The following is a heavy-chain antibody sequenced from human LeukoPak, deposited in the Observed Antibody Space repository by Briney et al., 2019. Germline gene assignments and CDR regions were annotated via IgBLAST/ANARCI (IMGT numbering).Heavy chain of an antibody. V-gene: IGHV1-8*03. J-gene: IGHJ6*03. Sequence: ASVKVSCKASGYTFTSYDINWVRQATGQGLEWMGWMNPNSGNTGYAQKFQGRVTITRNTSISTAYMELSSLRSEDTAVYYCARVRGSSSWSKHSYYCYYMDVWGKGTTVTVSS. D-gene: IGHD6-13*01. CDR3: ARVRGSSSWSKHSYYCYYMDV. CDR1: GYTFTSYD. CDR2: MNPNSGNT.